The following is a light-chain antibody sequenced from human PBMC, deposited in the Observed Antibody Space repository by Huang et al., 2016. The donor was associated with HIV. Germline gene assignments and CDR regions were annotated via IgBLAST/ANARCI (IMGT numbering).Light chain of an antibody. CDR3: QQYDTWPPLT. V-gene: IGKV3-15*01. J-gene: IGKJ4*01. CDR1: QSVGSK. Sequence: ILLTQFPATLSVSPGQRVTLSCRASQSVGSKLAWYQQRPGQAPRLLIYGASTRVPTIPDRFSGSGSGTEFTLTISSLQSEDFAVYYCQQYDTWPPLTFGGGTKV. CDR2: GAS.